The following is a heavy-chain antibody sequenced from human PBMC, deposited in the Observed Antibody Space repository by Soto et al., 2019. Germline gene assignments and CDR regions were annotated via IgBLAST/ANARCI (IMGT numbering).Heavy chain of an antibody. CDR2: IVVGSGNT. Sequence: GASVKVSCKASGLTFTSSAVQWVRQARGQRLEWIGWIVVGSGNTNYAQKFQERVTITRDMSTSTAYMELSSLRSEDTAVYYCAADGSRFLEWSPGVFDYWGQGTLVTVSS. J-gene: IGHJ4*02. CDR1: GLTFTSSA. D-gene: IGHD3-3*01. V-gene: IGHV1-58*01. CDR3: AADGSRFLEWSPGVFDY.